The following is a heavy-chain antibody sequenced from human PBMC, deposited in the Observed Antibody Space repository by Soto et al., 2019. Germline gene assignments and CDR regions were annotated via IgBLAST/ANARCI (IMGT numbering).Heavy chain of an antibody. Sequence: DVQLVESGGGLVQPGRSLRLSCAASGFTFDDYAMHWVRQAPGKGLEWVSGISWNSGSIGYADSVKGRFTISRDNAKNSLYLQMNSLRAEDTALYYCAPSYRYSGYESFDYWGQGTLVTVSS. CDR3: APSYRYSGYESFDY. CDR1: GFTFDDYA. CDR2: ISWNSGSI. D-gene: IGHD5-12*01. V-gene: IGHV3-9*01. J-gene: IGHJ4*02.